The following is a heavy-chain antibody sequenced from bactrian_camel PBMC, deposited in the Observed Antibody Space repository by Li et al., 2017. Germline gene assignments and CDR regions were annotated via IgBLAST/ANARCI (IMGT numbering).Heavy chain of an antibody. Sequence: QLVESGGGLVQPGGSLRLSCEASGFTFSTASMYWVRQAPGKGLEWVSTIGGGATFYVDSVKGRFTISSDNAKSTVYLQMNSLKPADMAVYYCVRRQWDRTDGYRYLEVWGQGTQVTVS. CDR1: GFTFSTAS. CDR3: VRRQWDRTDGYRYLEV. CDR2: IGGGAT. J-gene: IGHJ2*01. V-gene: IGHV3S25*01. D-gene: IGHD3*01.